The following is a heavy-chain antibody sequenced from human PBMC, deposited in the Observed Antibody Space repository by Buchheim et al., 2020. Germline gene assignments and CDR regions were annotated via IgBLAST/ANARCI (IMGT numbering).Heavy chain of an antibody. CDR1: GFTFSSYG. CDR3: ARERQWLAYYYYYGMDV. J-gene: IGHJ6*02. Sequence: VQLVESGGGLVQPGGSLRLSCAASGFTFSSYGMHWVRQAPGKGLEWVAVISYDGSNKYYAASVKGRFTISRDNSKNTLYLQMNSLRAEDTAVYYCARERQWLAYYYYYGMDVWGQGTT. V-gene: IGHV3-30*03. CDR2: ISYDGSNK. D-gene: IGHD6-19*01.